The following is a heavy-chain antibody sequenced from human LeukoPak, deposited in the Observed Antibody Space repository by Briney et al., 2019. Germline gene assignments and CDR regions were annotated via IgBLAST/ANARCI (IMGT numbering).Heavy chain of an antibody. D-gene: IGHD3-3*01. J-gene: IGHJ6*03. CDR2: IYYSGST. CDR1: GGSFSGYY. Sequence: SEALSLTCAVFGGSFSGYYWSWIRQHPGKGLEWIGYIYYSGSTYYNPSLKSRVTISVDTPKNQFSLKLSSVTGAGTAVYYCARVGRGSGHSRYYYYYYRDVWGKGTTVTLSS. V-gene: IGHV4-31*11. CDR3: ARVGRGSGHSRYYYYYYRDV.